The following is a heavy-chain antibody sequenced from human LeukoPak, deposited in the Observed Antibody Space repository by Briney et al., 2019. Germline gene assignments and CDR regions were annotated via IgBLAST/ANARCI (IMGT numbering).Heavy chain of an antibody. CDR1: SGSISISNYH. CDR2: IYCSGTT. Sequence: SETLSLTCTVSSGSISISNYHWGWIRQPPGKGLEWIGSIYCSGTTYYNPSLKSRVTISVDTSKNQFPLKLSSVTAADTAVYYCARLSVGATTVDCWGQGTLVTVSS. D-gene: IGHD1-26*01. J-gene: IGHJ4*02. CDR3: ARLSVGATTVDC. V-gene: IGHV4-39*01.